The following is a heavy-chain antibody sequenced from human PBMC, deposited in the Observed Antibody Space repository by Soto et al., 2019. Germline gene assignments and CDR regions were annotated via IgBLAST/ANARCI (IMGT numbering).Heavy chain of an antibody. V-gene: IGHV3-7*01. Sequence: PGGSLRLSCAASGFTFSSYWMSWVRQAPGKGLEWVANIKQDGSEKYYVDSVKGRFTISRDNAKNSLYLQMNSLRAEDTAVYYCASRLITGTTYPDYYYYYYMDVWGKGTTVTVSS. CDR1: GFTFSSYW. D-gene: IGHD1-20*01. CDR3: ASRLITGTTYPDYYYYYYMDV. CDR2: IKQDGSEK. J-gene: IGHJ6*03.